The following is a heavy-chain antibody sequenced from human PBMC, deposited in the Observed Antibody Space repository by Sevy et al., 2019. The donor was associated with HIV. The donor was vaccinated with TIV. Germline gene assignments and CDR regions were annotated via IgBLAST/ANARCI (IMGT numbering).Heavy chain of an antibody. CDR2: ISASTIDT. J-gene: IGHJ4*02. CDR3: AKDRTYSLSWYYLDH. Sequence: GGSLRLSCAASGFTFGNYAMNWVRQAPGKGLEWVSSISASTIDTSYANSVKGRLTSTRDNSQKTLYLEMNSLKAEDTAVYYCAKDRTYSLSWYYLDHWGQGTLVTVSS. D-gene: IGHD6-13*01. V-gene: IGHV3-23*01. CDR1: GFTFGNYA.